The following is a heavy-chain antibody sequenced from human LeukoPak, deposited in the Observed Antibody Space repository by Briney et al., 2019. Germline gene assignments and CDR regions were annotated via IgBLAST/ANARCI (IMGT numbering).Heavy chain of an antibody. D-gene: IGHD3-22*01. V-gene: IGHV1-2*02. Sequence: ASVKVSCKASGYTFAAYYMYWVRQAPGQGLEWMGWINPNSGGTNYAQKFQGRVTMTRDTSISTAYMELSRLRSDDTAVYYCAAVYYDTQDDAFDIWGQGTMVTVSS. CDR3: AAVYYDTQDDAFDI. J-gene: IGHJ3*02. CDR1: GYTFAAYY. CDR2: INPNSGGT.